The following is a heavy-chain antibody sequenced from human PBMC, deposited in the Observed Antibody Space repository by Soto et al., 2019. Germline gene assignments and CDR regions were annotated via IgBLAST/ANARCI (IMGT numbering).Heavy chain of an antibody. Sequence: EVQLLESGGGLVQPGGSLRLSCAASRFTFSSYAMNWVRQAPGKGLEWVSIISGSGDSTYYADSVKGRFTISRDNTKNTLYLQMNSLRAEDTAVYYCANKFFSGSGSYRGWFDPWGQGTLVTVSS. CDR2: ISGSGDST. J-gene: IGHJ5*02. CDR1: RFTFSSYA. D-gene: IGHD3-10*01. CDR3: ANKFFSGSGSYRGWFDP. V-gene: IGHV3-23*01.